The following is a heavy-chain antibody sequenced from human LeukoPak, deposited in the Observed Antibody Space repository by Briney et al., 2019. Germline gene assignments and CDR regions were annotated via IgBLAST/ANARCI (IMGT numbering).Heavy chain of an antibody. D-gene: IGHD3-10*01. J-gene: IGHJ4*02. CDR2: INHSGST. V-gene: IGHV4-34*01. CDR3: ARRRGSPDY. Sequence: SETLSLTCAVYGGSFSGYYWSWIRQPPGKGLEWIGEINHSGSTNYNPSLKSRVTISVDTSKNQFSLKLSSVTAADTAVYYCARRRGSPDYRGQGTLVTVSS. CDR1: GGSFSGYY.